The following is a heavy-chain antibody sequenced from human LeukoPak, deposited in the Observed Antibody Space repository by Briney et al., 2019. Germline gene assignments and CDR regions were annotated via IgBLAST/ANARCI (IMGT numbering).Heavy chain of an antibody. Sequence: GGSLRLSCAASGFTFSSDAMSWVRQAPGKGLEWVSAISGGGGSTYYAVSVKGRFTISRDNSKNTLFLQMNSLRAEDTAVYFCAKDNHYSIPYYFDYWGQGTLVTVSS. CDR3: AKDNHYSIPYYFDY. CDR1: GFTFSSDA. J-gene: IGHJ4*02. D-gene: IGHD4-11*01. V-gene: IGHV3-23*01. CDR2: ISGGGGST.